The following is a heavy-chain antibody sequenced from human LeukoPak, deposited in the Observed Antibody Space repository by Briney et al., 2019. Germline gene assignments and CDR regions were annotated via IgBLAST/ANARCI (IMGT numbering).Heavy chain of an antibody. CDR1: GFTLDDYG. V-gene: IGHV3-43*02. CDR3: AKDAPYSGRVFDC. Sequence: GGSLRLSCGGSGFTLDDYGMHWVRQRPGKRLEWVSLISGDGGMTHYADSVKGRFTISRDNSKNSLYLQMNSLRIEDSAFYYCAKDAPYSGRVFDCWGQGTLVTVSS. J-gene: IGHJ4*02. D-gene: IGHD5-12*01. CDR2: ISGDGGMT.